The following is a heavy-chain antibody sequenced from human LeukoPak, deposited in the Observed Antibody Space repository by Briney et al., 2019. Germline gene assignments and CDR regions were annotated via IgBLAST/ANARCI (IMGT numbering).Heavy chain of an antibody. V-gene: IGHV4-59*12. CDR1: GGSISGYY. CDR3: ARRAGPFDY. Sequence: PSETLSLTCTVSGGSISGYYWSWIRQSPGKGLESIGFIYYTGSTNYNPSLKSRVTISVDTSKNQFSLKLSSVTAADTAVYYCARRAGPFDYWGQGTLVTVSS. CDR2: IYYTGST. J-gene: IGHJ4*02.